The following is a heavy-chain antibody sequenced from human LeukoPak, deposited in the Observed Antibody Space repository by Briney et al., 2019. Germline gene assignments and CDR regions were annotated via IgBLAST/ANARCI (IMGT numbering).Heavy chain of an antibody. J-gene: IGHJ6*03. CDR2: IYYSGST. D-gene: IGHD2-2*01. Sequence: PSETLSLTCTVSGGSISSYYWSWIRQPPGKGLEWIGYIYYSGSTNYNPSLKSRVTISVDTSKNQFSLKLSSVTAADTAVYYCARAARDIVVVPAAKQRYYYYYYMDVWGKGTTVTISS. V-gene: IGHV4-59*01. CDR1: GGSISSYY. CDR3: ARAARDIVVVPAAKQRYYYYYYMDV.